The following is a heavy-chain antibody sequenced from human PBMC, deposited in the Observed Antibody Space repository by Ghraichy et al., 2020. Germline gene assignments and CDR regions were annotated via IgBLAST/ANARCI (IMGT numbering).Heavy chain of an antibody. CDR1: GGSISSSSYY. D-gene: IGHD5-12*01. CDR2: IYYSGST. J-gene: IGHJ4*02. CDR3: ARRRGGYDDFDY. Sequence: SETLSLTCTVSGGSISSSSYYWGWIRQPPGKGLEWIGSIYYSGSTYYNPSLKSRVTISVDTSKNQFSLKLSSVTAADTAVYYCARRRGGYDDFDYWGQGTLVTVSS. V-gene: IGHV4-39*01.